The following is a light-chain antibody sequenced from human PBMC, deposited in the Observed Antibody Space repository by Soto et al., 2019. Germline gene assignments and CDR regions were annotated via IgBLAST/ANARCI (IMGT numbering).Light chain of an antibody. V-gene: IGKV1-5*02. CDR2: DAS. J-gene: IGKJ1*01. CDR3: QQYSVYWT. CDR1: QSVSTR. Sequence: DIQMTQSPSSLSASVGDRVTIICRASQSVSTRLAWYQQKPGKAPKVLIYDASSWAGGVPSRFTGSRSGSEFTLTIICLHPDDGATYYRQQYSVYWTFGQGTKVEIK.